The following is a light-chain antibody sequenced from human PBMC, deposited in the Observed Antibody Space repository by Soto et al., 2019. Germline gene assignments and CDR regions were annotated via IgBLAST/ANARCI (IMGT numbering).Light chain of an antibody. V-gene: IGKV1-5*03. J-gene: IGKJ5*01. Sequence: DIQMTQSPSTLSASVGDRVTITCRASQSLSSWLAWYQQKPGKAPKSLIYKASSLEIGVPSRFSGSGSGREFTLTMSSLEPDDFATYYCQQYLSYPISFGQGTRLDIK. CDR2: KAS. CDR3: QQYLSYPIS. CDR1: QSLSSW.